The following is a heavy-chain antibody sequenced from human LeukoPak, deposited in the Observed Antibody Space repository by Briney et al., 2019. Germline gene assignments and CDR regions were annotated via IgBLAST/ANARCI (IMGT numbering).Heavy chain of an antibody. CDR3: ARDGGSGYDYNYYYYYMDV. CDR2: IYTSGST. J-gene: IGHJ6*03. Sequence: PSETLSLTCTVSGGSISSGSYYWSWIRQPAGKGLEWIGRIYTSGSTNYNPSPKSRVTISVDTSKNQFSLKLSSVTAADTAVYYCARDGGSGYDYNYYYYYMDVWGKGTTVTVSS. D-gene: IGHD5-12*01. V-gene: IGHV4-61*02. CDR1: GGSISSGSYY.